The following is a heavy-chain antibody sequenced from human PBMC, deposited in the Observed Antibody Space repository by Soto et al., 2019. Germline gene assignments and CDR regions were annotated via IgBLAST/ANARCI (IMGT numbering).Heavy chain of an antibody. CDR2: ISAYTDTP. D-gene: IGHD1-26*01. CDR1: GYTFTNFG. V-gene: IGHV1-18*01. Sequence: QVQLVQSGAEVKKPGASVKVSCRASGYTFTNFGVTWVRRAPGQGLEWMGWISAYTDTPNYAQKFQGRVTMTIDTSPRTPYMALGSLTSADTAVYYCARVIPGVGPWFAPWAQGTRVPVSS. CDR3: ARVIPGVGPWFAP. J-gene: IGHJ5*02.